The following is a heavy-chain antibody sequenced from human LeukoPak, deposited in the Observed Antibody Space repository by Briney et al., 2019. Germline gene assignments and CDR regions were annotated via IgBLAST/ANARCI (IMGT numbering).Heavy chain of an antibody. V-gene: IGHV3-7*01. D-gene: IGHD3-3*01. J-gene: IGHJ3*02. CDR2: IKQDGSER. Sequence: PGGSLRLSCAASGFAFSTYWKNWVRQAPGKGLEWVANIKQDGSERYYVDSVKGRFTISRDNAKNSLYMQMNSLRAEDTAVYYCAKPITISGATDGFDIWGQGTKVTVSS. CDR1: GFAFSTYW. CDR3: AKPITISGATDGFDI.